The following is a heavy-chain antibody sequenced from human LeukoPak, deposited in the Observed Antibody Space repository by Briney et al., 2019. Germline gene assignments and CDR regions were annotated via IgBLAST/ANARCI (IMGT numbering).Heavy chain of an antibody. D-gene: IGHD3-16*01. CDR1: GFTFSSYA. CDR3: AKDHVWGFGYYFDD. J-gene: IGHJ4*02. Sequence: PGGSLRLSCAASGFTFSSYAMSWVRQAPGKGLEWVSAISGSGGSTYYADSVKGRFTISRDNSKNTLYLQMNSLRGEDTAVYYCAKDHVWGFGYYFDDWGQGTLVTVSS. CDR2: ISGSGGST. V-gene: IGHV3-23*01.